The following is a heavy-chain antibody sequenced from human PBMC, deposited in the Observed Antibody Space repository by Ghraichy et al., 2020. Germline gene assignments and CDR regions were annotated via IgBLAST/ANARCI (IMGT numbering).Heavy chain of an antibody. CDR2: INHSGST. CDR3: ASRGNTFYFDY. D-gene: IGHD3-16*01. J-gene: IGHJ4*02. CDR1: GGSFSGYY. Sequence: SETLSLTCAVYGGSFSGYYWSWIRQPPGKGLEWIGEINHSGSTNYNPSLKSRVTISVDTSKNQFSLKLSSVTAADTAVYYCASRGNTFYFDYWGQGTLVTVSS. V-gene: IGHV4-34*01.